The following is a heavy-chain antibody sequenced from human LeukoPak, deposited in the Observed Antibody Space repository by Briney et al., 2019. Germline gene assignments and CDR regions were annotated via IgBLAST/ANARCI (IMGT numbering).Heavy chain of an antibody. J-gene: IGHJ3*02. CDR1: GGSISSYY. CDR2: IYYSGST. D-gene: IGHD3-22*01. Sequence: PSETLSLTCTVSGGSISSYYWSWIRQPPGEGLEWIAYIYYSGSTNYNPSLKSRVTISVDKSKNQFSLKLSSVTAADTAVYYCASIDYYDSSGYYWRNDAFDIWGQGTMVTVSS. CDR3: ASIDYYDSSGYYWRNDAFDI. V-gene: IGHV4-59*12.